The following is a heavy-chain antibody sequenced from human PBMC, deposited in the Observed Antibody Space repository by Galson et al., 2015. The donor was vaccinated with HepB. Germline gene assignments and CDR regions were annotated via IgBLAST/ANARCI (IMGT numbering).Heavy chain of an antibody. CDR1: GFTFDDYA. D-gene: IGHD6-13*01. Sequence: SLRLSCAASGFTFDDYAMHWVRQAPGKGLEWVSGISWNSGSIGYADSVKGRFTISRDNAKNSLYLQMNSLRAEDTALYYCAKVGYWKQQLDWYFDLWGRGTLVTVSS. CDR3: AKVGYWKQQLDWYFDL. CDR2: ISWNSGSI. V-gene: IGHV3-9*01. J-gene: IGHJ2*01.